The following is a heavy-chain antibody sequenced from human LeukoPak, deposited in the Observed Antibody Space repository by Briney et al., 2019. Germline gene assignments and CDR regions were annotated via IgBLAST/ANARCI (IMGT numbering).Heavy chain of an antibody. CDR3: AKARYSYGYVTIDY. CDR2: ISGSGGST. D-gene: IGHD5-18*01. V-gene: IGHV3-23*01. CDR1: GFTFSSYA. Sequence: PGGSLRLSCAASGFTFSSYAMSWVRQAPGKGLEWVSAISGSGGSTYYADSVKGRFTISRDNSKNTLYLQMNSLRAEDTAVYYCAKARYSYGYVTIDYWGQGTLVTVSS. J-gene: IGHJ4*02.